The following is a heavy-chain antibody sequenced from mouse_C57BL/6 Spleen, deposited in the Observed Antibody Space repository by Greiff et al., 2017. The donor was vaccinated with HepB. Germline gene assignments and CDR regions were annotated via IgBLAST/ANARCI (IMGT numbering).Heavy chain of an antibody. J-gene: IGHJ2*01. D-gene: IGHD2-12*01. V-gene: IGHV5-9-1*02. Sequence: EVKLVESGEGLVKPGGSLKLSCAASGFTFSSYAMSWVRQTPEKRLEWVAYISSGGDYIYYADTVKGRFTISRDNARNTLYLQMSSLKSEDTAMYYCTRVGSYDVYFDYWGQGTTLTVSS. CDR2: ISSGGDYI. CDR1: GFTFSSYA. CDR3: TRVGSYDVYFDY.